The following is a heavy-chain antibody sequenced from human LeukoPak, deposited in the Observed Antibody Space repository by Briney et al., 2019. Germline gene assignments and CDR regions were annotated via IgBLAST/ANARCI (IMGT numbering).Heavy chain of an antibody. J-gene: IGHJ3*02. D-gene: IGHD3-10*01. CDR1: GYTFTGYY. V-gene: IGHV1-2*02. CDR2: INPDSGVT. Sequence: ASVKVSCKASGYTFTGYYMHWVRQAPGQGLEWMGWINPDSGVTNYAQKFQGRVTMTRDTSISTAYMELSRLRSDDTAVYYCARDRDPSSPYDAFDIWGQGTMVTVSS. CDR3: ARDRDPSSPYDAFDI.